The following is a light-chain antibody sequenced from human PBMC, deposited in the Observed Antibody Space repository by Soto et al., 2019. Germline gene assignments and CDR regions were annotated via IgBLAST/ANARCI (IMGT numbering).Light chain of an antibody. J-gene: IGLJ1*01. Sequence: QSVLTQPASVSGSPGQSITISCSGASSDIGPYDYVSWYQHHPGRAPKLLIYEVSNRPSGVSYRFSGSKSGNTASLTISGLQAEDEGDYYCTTFAPGRIYVFGSGTNHRP. CDR1: SSDIGPYDY. CDR2: EVS. CDR3: TTFAPGRIYV. V-gene: IGLV2-14*01.